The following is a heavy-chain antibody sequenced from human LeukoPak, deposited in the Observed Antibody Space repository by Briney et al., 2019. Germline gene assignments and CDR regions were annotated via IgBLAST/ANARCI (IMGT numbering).Heavy chain of an antibody. V-gene: IGHV4-34*01. J-gene: IGHJ4*02. D-gene: IGHD6-19*01. Sequence: SETLSLTCAVHGGSFSGYYWSWIRQPPGKELEWIGEISHSGSTSYNPSLESRVTISVDTSKNQFSLKLTSVTAADTAVYYCARGQWLDNYWGQGTLVTVSS. CDR2: ISHSGST. CDR3: ARGQWLDNY. CDR1: GGSFSGYY.